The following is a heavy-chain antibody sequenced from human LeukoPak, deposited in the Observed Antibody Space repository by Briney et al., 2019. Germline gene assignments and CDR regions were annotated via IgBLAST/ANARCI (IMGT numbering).Heavy chain of an antibody. J-gene: IGHJ4*02. V-gene: IGHV3-53*01. D-gene: IGHD1-26*01. CDR3: ARTRRGSYYQYFDY. CDR1: GFTVSSNY. CDR2: IYSGCST. Sequence: GGSLRLFCAASGFTVSSNYMSWVPQAPGKGLECVSVIYSGCSTYYADSVKGRFTISRDSSKNTLYLQMNSLRAEDTAVYYCARTRRGSYYQYFDYWGQGTLVTVSS.